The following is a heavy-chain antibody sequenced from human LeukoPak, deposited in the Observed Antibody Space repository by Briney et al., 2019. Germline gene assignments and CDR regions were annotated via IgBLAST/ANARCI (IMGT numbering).Heavy chain of an antibody. D-gene: IGHD6-19*01. J-gene: IGHJ6*04. Sequence: GASVKVSCKASRYTFTGYYMHWVRQAPGQGLEWMGWINPNSGGTNYAQKFQGWVTMTRDTSISTAYMELSRLRFDDTAVYYCARDRRAVAGIPYYYYYYGMDVWGKGTTVTVSS. CDR2: INPNSGGT. V-gene: IGHV1-2*04. CDR1: RYTFTGYY. CDR3: ARDRRAVAGIPYYYYYYGMDV.